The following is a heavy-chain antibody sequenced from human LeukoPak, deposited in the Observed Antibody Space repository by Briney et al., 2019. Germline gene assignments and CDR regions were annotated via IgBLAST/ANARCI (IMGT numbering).Heavy chain of an antibody. V-gene: IGHV3-30-3*01. Sequence: GGSLRLSCAASGFTFSSYAMHWVRQAAGKGLEWVAVISYDGSNKYYADSVKGRFTISRDNSKNTLYLQMNSLTAEDTAVYYCARQARGVHGWFDPWGQGTLVTVSS. D-gene: IGHD3-10*01. CDR2: ISYDGSNK. CDR1: GFTFSSYA. J-gene: IGHJ5*02. CDR3: ARQARGVHGWFDP.